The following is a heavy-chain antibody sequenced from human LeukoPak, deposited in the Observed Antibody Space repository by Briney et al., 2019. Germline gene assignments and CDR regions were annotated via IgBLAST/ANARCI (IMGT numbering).Heavy chain of an antibody. V-gene: IGHV1-18*01. CDR1: GYTFTSYG. CDR3: ARDGRENYYYYMDV. J-gene: IGHJ6*03. D-gene: IGHD1-26*01. Sequence: GASVKVSCKASGYTFTSYGISWVRQAPGQGLEWMGWISAYNGNTNYAQKFQGRVTMTRDTSISTAYMELSRLRSDDTAVYYCARDGRENYYYYMDVWGKGTTVTVSS. CDR2: ISAYNGNT.